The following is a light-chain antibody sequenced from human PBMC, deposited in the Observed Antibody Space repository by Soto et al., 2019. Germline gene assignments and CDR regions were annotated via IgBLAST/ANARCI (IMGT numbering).Light chain of an antibody. CDR3: TSYAGSNNVCV. V-gene: IGLV2-8*01. CDR1: SSDIGAYNY. CDR2: DVF. Sequence: QSALTQPPSASGSPGQSVTISCSGTSSDIGAYNYVSWYQQHPGKAPKLMIYDVFKRPSGVPDRFSGSKSGNTASLTVSGLQAEDEADYYCTSYAGSNNVCVFGTGTK. J-gene: IGLJ1*01.